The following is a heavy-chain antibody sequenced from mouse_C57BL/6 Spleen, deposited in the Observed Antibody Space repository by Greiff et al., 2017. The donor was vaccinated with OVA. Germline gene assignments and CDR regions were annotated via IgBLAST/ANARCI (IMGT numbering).Heavy chain of an antibody. CDR2: IDPSDSYT. CDR3: ARSLGSSTPFAY. D-gene: IGHD1-1*01. Sequence: QVQLQQPGAELVMPGASVKLSCKASGYTFTSYWMHWVKQRPGQGLEWIGEIDPSDSYTNYNQKFKGKSTLTVDKSSSTAYMQLSRLTSEDSAVYYCARSLGSSTPFAYWGQGTLVTVSA. J-gene: IGHJ3*01. CDR1: GYTFTSYW. V-gene: IGHV1-69*01.